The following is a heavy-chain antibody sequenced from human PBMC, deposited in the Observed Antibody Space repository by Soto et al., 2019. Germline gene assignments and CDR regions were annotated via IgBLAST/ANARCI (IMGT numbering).Heavy chain of an antibody. J-gene: IGHJ4*02. CDR3: AKTREMRRVGPEN. Sequence: VQLLESGGGLVQPGGSLRLSCAASGFMFRSYVMSWVRQAPGTGLEWVSSISGSGASTYYADSVKGRFTISRDDSKNTISLQMSNLRADDTAVYYCAKTREMRRVGPENWGQGTLVTVSS. V-gene: IGHV3-23*01. CDR1: GFMFRSYV. CDR2: ISGSGAST. D-gene: IGHD3-10*01.